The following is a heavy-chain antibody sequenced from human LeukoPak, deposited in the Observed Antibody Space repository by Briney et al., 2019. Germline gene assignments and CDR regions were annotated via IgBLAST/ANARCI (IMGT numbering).Heavy chain of an antibody. D-gene: IGHD3-10*01. V-gene: IGHV3-30*02. CDR3: AGGYHYGSGSYYNPGSGRYYYYYYYMDV. Sequence: GGSLRLSCAASGFTFSSYGMHWVRQAPGKGLEWVAFIRYDGSNKYYADSVKGRFTISRDNSKTTLYLQMNSLRSEDTAVYYCAGGYHYGSGSYYNPGSGRYYYYYYYMDVWGKGTTVTVSS. J-gene: IGHJ6*03. CDR2: IRYDGSNK. CDR1: GFTFSSYG.